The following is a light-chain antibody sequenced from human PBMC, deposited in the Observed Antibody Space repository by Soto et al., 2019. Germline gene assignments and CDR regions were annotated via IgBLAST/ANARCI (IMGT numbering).Light chain of an antibody. J-gene: IGLJ3*02. Sequence: QSALTQPASVSGSPGQSITISCTGTSSDIGGYNYVSWYQQHPGKAPKLMIYEVSNRPSGVSNRVSGSKSGNAASLTSSGLQAEDEADYYCSAFTRSTTIAFGGGTELTVL. CDR1: SSDIGGYNY. CDR3: SAFTRSTTIA. V-gene: IGLV2-14*01. CDR2: EVS.